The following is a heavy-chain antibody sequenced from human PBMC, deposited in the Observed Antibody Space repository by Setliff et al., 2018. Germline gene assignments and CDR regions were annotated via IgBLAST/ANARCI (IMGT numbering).Heavy chain of an antibody. V-gene: IGHV4-34*10. J-gene: IGHJ5*02. Sequence: PSETLSLTCTVYGVSFSDYYWGWVRQSPGKGLDWIGEINHSGATNYDPSLEGRISISVDTSKNQFSLRLNSVTAADPAMYYCARDRWGGGWFDPWGQGTLVTSPQ. CDR2: INHSGAT. CDR3: ARDRWGGGWFDP. D-gene: IGHD3-10*01. CDR1: GVSFSDYY.